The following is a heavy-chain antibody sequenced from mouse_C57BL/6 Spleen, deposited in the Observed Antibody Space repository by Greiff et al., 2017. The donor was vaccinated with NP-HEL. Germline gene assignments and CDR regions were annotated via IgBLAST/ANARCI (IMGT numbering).Heavy chain of an antibody. D-gene: IGHD4-1*01. CDR1: GYTFTDYN. J-gene: IGHJ3*01. CDR3: AREGLTGTVFAY. V-gene: IGHV1-18*01. Sequence: EVQRVESGPELVKPGASVKIPCKASGYTFTDYNMDWVKQSHGKSLEWIGDINPNNGGTIYNQKFKGKATLTVDKSSSTAYMELRSLTSEDTAVYYCAREGLTGTVFAYWGQGTLVTVSA. CDR2: INPNNGGT.